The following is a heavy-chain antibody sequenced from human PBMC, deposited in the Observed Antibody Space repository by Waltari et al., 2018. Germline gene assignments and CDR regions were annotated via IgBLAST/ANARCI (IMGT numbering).Heavy chain of an antibody. D-gene: IGHD3-10*01. V-gene: IGHV3-30*18. J-gene: IGHJ4*02. Sequence: QVQLVESGGDVVQPGRSLRLSCAASGFTFSNYGMQWVRKGPGKALEWVAVVSYDGGTKYYAESVKGRFTISRDNSKNTLYLQMNSLRAEDTAVYYCAKEVGVSGTSYMSYFDHWGQGSLVTVSS. CDR2: VSYDGGTK. CDR1: GFTFSNYG. CDR3: AKEVGVSGTSYMSYFDH.